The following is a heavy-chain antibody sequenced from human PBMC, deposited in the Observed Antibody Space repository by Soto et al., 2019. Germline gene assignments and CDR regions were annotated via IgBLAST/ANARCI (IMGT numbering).Heavy chain of an antibody. CDR3: ARDGRAVAADYYYYYGMAV. Sequence: SVKVSCKASGGTFSSYAISWVRRAPGQGLEWMGGIIPIFGTANYAQKFQGRVTITADESTSTAYMELSSLRSEDTAVYYCARDGRAVAADYYYYYGMAVWGQGTTVTVSS. CDR2: IIPIFGTA. J-gene: IGHJ6*02. D-gene: IGHD6-19*01. V-gene: IGHV1-69*13. CDR1: GGTFSSYA.